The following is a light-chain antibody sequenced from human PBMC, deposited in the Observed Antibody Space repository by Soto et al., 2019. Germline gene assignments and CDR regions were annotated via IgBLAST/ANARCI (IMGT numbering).Light chain of an antibody. V-gene: IGKV1-39*01. CDR3: QQNHRAPIT. CDR1: QIISSY. CDR2: TAS. Sequence: DIQMTQSPSSLSASVGDRVTITCRASQIISSYLNWYQQKPGKAPKLLIYTASTLQSGVPSRFSGSGSRSGPDFTLTISSLQPEDFATYYCQQNHRAPITFGQGTRL. J-gene: IGKJ5*01.